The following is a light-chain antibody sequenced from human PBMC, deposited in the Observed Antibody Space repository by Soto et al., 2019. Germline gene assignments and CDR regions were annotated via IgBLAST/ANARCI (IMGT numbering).Light chain of an antibody. Sequence: IVLTQSPGTLSLSPGERATLSCRDSQSVSSSYLAWYQQKPGQAPRLLIYGASSRATGIPDRFSGSGSGTDFTLTISRLEPEDFAVYYCQHYGSSPTFGQGTRLEIK. V-gene: IGKV3-20*01. J-gene: IGKJ5*01. CDR2: GAS. CDR1: QSVSSSY. CDR3: QHYGSSPT.